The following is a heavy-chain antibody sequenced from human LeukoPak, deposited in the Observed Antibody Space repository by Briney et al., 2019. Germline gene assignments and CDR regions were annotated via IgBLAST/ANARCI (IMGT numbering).Heavy chain of an antibody. J-gene: IGHJ4*02. CDR2: ISSSSSTI. V-gene: IGHV3-48*01. CDR3: ARRGAHEY. Sequence: GGSLRLSCAASGFTFSSYSMNWVRQAPGKGREWVSYISSSSSTIYYADSVKGRFTISRDNAKNSLYLQMNSLRAEDTAVYYCARRGAHEYWGQGTLVTVSS. D-gene: IGHD1-26*01. CDR1: GFTFSSYS.